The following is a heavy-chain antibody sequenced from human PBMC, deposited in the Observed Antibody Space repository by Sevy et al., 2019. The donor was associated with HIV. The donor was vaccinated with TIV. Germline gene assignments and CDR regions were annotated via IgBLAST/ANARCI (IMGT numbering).Heavy chain of an antibody. V-gene: IGHV4-39*01. D-gene: IGHD3-3*02. CDR3: ARHGPRATGIVDY. Sequence: SETLYLTCTVSGGSIRSGSYYWGWIRQPPGKGLEWIGSIYYSGSTYYNSSLKSRVTISVDTSKNQFSLKLSSVTAADAAVYYCARHGPRATGIVDYWGQGTLVTVSS. CDR1: GGSIRSGSYY. CDR2: IYYSGST. J-gene: IGHJ4*02.